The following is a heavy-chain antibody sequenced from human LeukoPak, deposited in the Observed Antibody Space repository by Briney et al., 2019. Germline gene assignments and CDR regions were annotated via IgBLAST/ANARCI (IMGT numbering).Heavy chain of an antibody. CDR2: IYSGGST. Sequence: GGSLRLSCAASGFTVSSNYMSWVRQAPGKGLEWVSVIYSGGSTYYADSVKVRFSISRDNSKNTLYLQMNSLRAEDTAVYYCAKFKLVLRYFDWLGQGTLVTVSS. CDR3: AKFKLVLRYFDW. D-gene: IGHD3-9*01. V-gene: IGHV3-66*01. CDR1: GFTVSSNY. J-gene: IGHJ4*02.